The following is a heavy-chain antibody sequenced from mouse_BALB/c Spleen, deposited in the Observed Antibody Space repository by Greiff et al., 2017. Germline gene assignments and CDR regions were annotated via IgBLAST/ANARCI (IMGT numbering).Heavy chain of an antibody. V-gene: IGHV3-6*02. Sequence: ESGPGLVKPSQSLSLTCSVTGYSITSGYYWNWIRQFPGNKLEWMGYISYDGSNNYNPSLKNRISITRDTSKNQFFLKLNSVTTEDTATYYCALLLRWEYYAMDYWGQGTSVTVSS. D-gene: IGHD1-1*01. CDR2: ISYDGSN. J-gene: IGHJ4*01. CDR1: GYSITSGYY. CDR3: ALLLRWEYYAMDY.